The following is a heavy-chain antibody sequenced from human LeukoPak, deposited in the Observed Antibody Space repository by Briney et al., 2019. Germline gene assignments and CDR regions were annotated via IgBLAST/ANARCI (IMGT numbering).Heavy chain of an antibody. CDR1: AGSISSSSYY. D-gene: IGHD5-18*01. J-gene: IGHJ6*03. CDR2: IYYSGST. Sequence: SPETLSLTCTVSAGSISSSSYYWGWIRQPPGKGLEWIGSIYYSGSTYYSPSLKSRVTISVDTSKNQFSLKLSSVTAADTAVYYCARGYNYGSGRVYYYSYMDVWGKGTTVTVSS. CDR3: ARGYNYGSGRVYYYSYMDV. V-gene: IGHV4-39*01.